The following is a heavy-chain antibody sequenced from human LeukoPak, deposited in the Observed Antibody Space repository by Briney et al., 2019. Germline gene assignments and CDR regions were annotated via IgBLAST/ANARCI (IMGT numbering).Heavy chain of an antibody. CDR3: ARAHYDFWSGYYSYFDY. CDR1: GGSIDSGGFY. J-gene: IGHJ4*02. V-gene: IGHV4-30-2*01. D-gene: IGHD3-3*01. CDR2: IYHTGGT. Sequence: SETLSLTCTVSGGSIDSGGFYWSWIRQPPGKGLEWVAYIYHTGGTYYNPSLKSRVTVSIDKSKNQFSLKLASVTAADTAVYYCARAHYDFWSGYYSYFDYWGQGTLVTVSS.